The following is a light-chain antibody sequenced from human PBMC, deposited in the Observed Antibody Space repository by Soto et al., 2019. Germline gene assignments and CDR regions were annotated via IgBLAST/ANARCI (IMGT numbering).Light chain of an antibody. Sequence: EIVLTQSPGTLSLSPWERATLSCRASQSVSNFLAWYQQKPGQAPRLLLYDASNRATGIPARFSGSGSGTDFTLTIRSLEPEDFAIYYCQQRANWPLTTFGHGTRLEIK. CDR1: QSVSNF. V-gene: IGKV3-11*01. CDR3: QQRANWPLTT. CDR2: DAS. J-gene: IGKJ5*01.